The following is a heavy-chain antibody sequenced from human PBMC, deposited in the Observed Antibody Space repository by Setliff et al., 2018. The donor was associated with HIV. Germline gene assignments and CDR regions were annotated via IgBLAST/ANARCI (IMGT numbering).Heavy chain of an antibody. J-gene: IGHJ4*02. Sequence: PGESLKISCKGSGYSFTSYWIAWLRQMPGKGLECVGIIYPGDSDTRNSPSFQGQVTISADKSLSTAYLQWSSLKASDTAMYYCARHGQYGSGSYYNRPFDYWGQGTLV. D-gene: IGHD3-10*01. CDR2: IYPGDSDT. V-gene: IGHV5-51*01. CDR3: ARHGQYGSGSYYNRPFDY. CDR1: GYSFTSYW.